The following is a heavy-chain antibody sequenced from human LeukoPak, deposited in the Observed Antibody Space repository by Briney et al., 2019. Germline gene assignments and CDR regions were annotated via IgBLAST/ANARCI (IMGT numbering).Heavy chain of an antibody. CDR2: IYYSGST. CDR1: GGSISSYY. Sequence: SETLSLTCTVSGGSISSYYWSWIRQPPGKGLEWIGSIYYSGSTYYNPSLKSRVTISVDTSKNQFSLKLSSVTAADTAVYYCARDRIVVVPAAIRDGWFDPWGQGTLVTVSS. CDR3: ARDRIVVVPAAIRDGWFDP. J-gene: IGHJ5*02. D-gene: IGHD2-2*02. V-gene: IGHV4-59*12.